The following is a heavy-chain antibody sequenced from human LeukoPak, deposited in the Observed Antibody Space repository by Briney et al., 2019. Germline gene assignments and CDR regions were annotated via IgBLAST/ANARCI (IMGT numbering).Heavy chain of an antibody. CDR1: GFTFSSYS. CDR3: ATSPTAATASFDY. J-gene: IGHJ4*02. Sequence: GGSLRLSCAASGFTFSSYSMNWVRQAPGKGLEWVSSISSSSSYIYYADSVKGRFTISRDNAKNSLYLQMNSLRAEDTAVYYCATSPTAATASFDYWGQGTLLTVSS. CDR2: ISSSSSYI. D-gene: IGHD2-15*01. V-gene: IGHV3-21*01.